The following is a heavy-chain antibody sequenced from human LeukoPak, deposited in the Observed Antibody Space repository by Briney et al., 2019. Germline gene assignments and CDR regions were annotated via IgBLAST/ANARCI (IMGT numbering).Heavy chain of an antibody. J-gene: IGHJ4*02. Sequence: GSLRLSCAASGFTFSSFSMNWVRQSPGKGLDWIGEICHSGSTNYNPSLKTRVAISMDKSKNQFSLKLTSVTAADTAVYYCATPKGYYYGSGPGYFNYWGQGTLVTVSS. D-gene: IGHD3-10*01. CDR1: GFTFSSFSM. CDR3: ATPKGYYYGSGPGYFNY. CDR2: ICHSGST. V-gene: IGHV4-4*02.